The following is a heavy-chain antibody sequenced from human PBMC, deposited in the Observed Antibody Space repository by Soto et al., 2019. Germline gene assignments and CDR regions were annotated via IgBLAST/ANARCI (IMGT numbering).Heavy chain of an antibody. CDR3: VRGATGSFDY. CDR1: GGSFSGYY. V-gene: IGHV4-34*01. Sequence: SETLSLTCAVYGGSFSGYYWSWIRQPPGKGLEWIGEINHSGSTNYNPSLKSRVTISVDTSKNQFSLKLSSVTAADTAVYYCVRGATGSFDYWGQGTLVTVSS. CDR2: INHSGST. J-gene: IGHJ4*02. D-gene: IGHD3-9*01.